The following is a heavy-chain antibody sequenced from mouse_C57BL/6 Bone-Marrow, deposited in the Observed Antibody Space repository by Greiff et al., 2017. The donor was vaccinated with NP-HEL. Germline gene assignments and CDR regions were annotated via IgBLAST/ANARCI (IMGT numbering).Heavy chain of an antibody. J-gene: IGHJ3*01. Sequence: EVQVVESGEGLVKPGESLKLSCAASGFTFSSYAMCWVRQTPEKRLEWVAYISSGGDYIYYADTVKGRITISRDNDRNTLYLQMSSLKSEDTAMYYCTRDWFAYWGQGTLVTVSA. CDR2: ISSGGDYI. CDR3: TRDWFAY. CDR1: GFTFSSYA. V-gene: IGHV5-9-1*02.